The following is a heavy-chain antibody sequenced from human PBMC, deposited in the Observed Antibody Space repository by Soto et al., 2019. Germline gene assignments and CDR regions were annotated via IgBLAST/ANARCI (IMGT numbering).Heavy chain of an antibody. J-gene: IGHJ4*02. V-gene: IGHV4-59*01. D-gene: IGHD5-12*01. CDR1: GGSISSYY. Sequence: SETLSLTCTVSGGSISSYYWSWIRQPPGKGLEWIGYIYYSGSTNYNPSLKSRVTISVDTSKNQFSLKLSSVTAADTAVYYCARGQDSGYDPGLDYWGQGTLVTVSS. CDR3: ARGQDSGYDPGLDY. CDR2: IYYSGST.